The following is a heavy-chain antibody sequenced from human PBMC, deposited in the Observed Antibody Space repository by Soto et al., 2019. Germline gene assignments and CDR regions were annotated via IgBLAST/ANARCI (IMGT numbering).Heavy chain of an antibody. CDR1: GYTFTSYG. CDR3: ARENRGYCSGGSCYPDYYYYGMDV. Sequence: GASVKVSCKASGYTFTSYGISWVRQAPGQGLEWMGWISAYNGNTNYAQKLQGRVTMTTDTSTSTAYMELRSLRSDDTAVYYCARENRGYCSGGSCYPDYYYYGMDVWGQGTTVTVSS. D-gene: IGHD2-15*01. CDR2: ISAYNGNT. V-gene: IGHV1-18*01. J-gene: IGHJ6*02.